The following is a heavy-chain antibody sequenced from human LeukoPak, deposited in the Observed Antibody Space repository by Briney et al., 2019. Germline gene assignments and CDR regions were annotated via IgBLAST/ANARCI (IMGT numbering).Heavy chain of an antibody. V-gene: IGHV3-7*03. CDR3: ARDLGYCSGGSCPLHWFDP. CDR1: GFTFSSYW. D-gene: IGHD2-15*01. J-gene: IGHJ5*02. Sequence: AGGSLRLSCAASGFTFSSYWMSWVRQAQGKGLEWVANIKQDGSEKYYVDSVKGRFTISRDNAKNSLYLQMNSLRAEDTAVYYCARDLGYCSGGSCPLHWFDPWGQGTLVTVSS. CDR2: IKQDGSEK.